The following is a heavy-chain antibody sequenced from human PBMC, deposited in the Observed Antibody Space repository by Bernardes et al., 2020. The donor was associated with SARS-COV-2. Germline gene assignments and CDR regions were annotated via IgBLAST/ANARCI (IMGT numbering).Heavy chain of an antibody. CDR3: VGQLFPRWFDP. CDR1: GGSITSVYYY. V-gene: IGHV4-30-4*08. Sequence: SESLSLTCTVTGGSITSVYYYWTWLLQPPGKGLDGVGYMHNSGDTYYNPSLKSRLSLSVDASKNQFSLTLSSVTAADTALDFCVGQLFPRWFDPWGQGTLVTVSS. D-gene: IGHD2-15*01. J-gene: IGHJ5*02. CDR2: MHNSGDT.